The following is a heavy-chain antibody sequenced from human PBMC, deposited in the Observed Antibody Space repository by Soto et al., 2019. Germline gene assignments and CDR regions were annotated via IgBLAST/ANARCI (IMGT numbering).Heavy chain of an antibody. J-gene: IGHJ6*02. D-gene: IGHD2-2*01. V-gene: IGHV3-33*01. CDR2: IWYDGSNK. CDR1: GFTFSSYG. CDR3: ARDFSSTTRGDYYYGMDV. Sequence: PGGSLRLSCAASGFTFSSYGMHWVRQAPGKGLEWVAVIWYDGSNKYYADSVKGRFTISRDNSKNTLYLQMNSLRAEDTAVYYCARDFSSTTRGDYYYGMDVWGQGTTVTVSS.